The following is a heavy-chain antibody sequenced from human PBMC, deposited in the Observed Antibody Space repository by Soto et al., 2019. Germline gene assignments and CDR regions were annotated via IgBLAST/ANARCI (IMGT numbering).Heavy chain of an antibody. D-gene: IGHD2-15*01. Sequence: QVQLVQSVAEVKKPGSSVKVSCKASGGTFSSYAISWVRQAPGQGLEWMGGIIPIFGTANYAQKFQGRVTITADKSTSTAYMELSSLISEDTAVDYCARDGVTYCSGGSCEKFCYWAQGGLVTVSS. V-gene: IGHV1-69*06. CDR1: GGTFSSYA. CDR2: IIPIFGTA. CDR3: ARDGVTYCSGGSCEKFCY. J-gene: IGHJ4*02.